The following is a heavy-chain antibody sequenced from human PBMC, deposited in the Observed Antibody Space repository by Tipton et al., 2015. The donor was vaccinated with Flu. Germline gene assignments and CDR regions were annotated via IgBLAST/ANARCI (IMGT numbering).Heavy chain of an antibody. V-gene: IGHV4-39*07. Sequence: TLSLTCTVSGDSITSSSFYWGWIRQPPGKGLEWIGSVSHSGSTSYNPSLKSRIVMSIDTSKSQFSLTLRSVTAADTAVYYCARDRYDILTGSFSWFDPWGQRTLVTVSS. CDR1: GDSITSSSFY. CDR2: VSHSGST. J-gene: IGHJ5*02. CDR3: ARDRYDILTGSFSWFDP. D-gene: IGHD3-9*01.